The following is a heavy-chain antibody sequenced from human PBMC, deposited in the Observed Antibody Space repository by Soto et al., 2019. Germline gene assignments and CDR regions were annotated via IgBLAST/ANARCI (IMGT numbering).Heavy chain of an antibody. CDR3: ARARRGYSGYESYYYYGMDV. J-gene: IGHJ6*02. CDR2: IIPIFGTA. V-gene: IGHV1-69*12. Sequence: QVQLVQSGAEVKKPGSSVKVSCKASGGTFSSYAISWVRQAPGQGLEWMGGIIPIFGTANYAQKFQGRVTITADESTSTAYMELSSLRSEDTAVYYCARARRGYSGYESYYYYGMDVWGQGTTFTVSS. D-gene: IGHD5-12*01. CDR1: GGTFSSYA.